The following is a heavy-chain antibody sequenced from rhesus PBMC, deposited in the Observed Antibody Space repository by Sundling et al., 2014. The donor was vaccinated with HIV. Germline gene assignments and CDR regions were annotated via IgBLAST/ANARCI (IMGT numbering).Heavy chain of an antibody. V-gene: IGHV4-93*01. CDR3: ARDRIAAGRYYGLDS. CDR1: GGSISSSDW. J-gene: IGHJ6*01. D-gene: IGHD6-13*01. Sequence: QVQLQESGPVVVKPSETLSLTCAVSGGSISSSDWWTWIRQSPGKGLEWIGGIYGSGGSTEYNPSLKNRVTISKDTSKNQFSLKLSSVTAADTAVYYCARDRIAAGRYYGLDSWGQGVVVTVSS. CDR2: IYGSGGST.